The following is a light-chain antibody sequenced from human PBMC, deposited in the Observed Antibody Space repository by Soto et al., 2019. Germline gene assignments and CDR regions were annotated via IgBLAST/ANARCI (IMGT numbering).Light chain of an antibody. CDR3: GTSDTSLSGGRV. CDR1: SSNIENNY. J-gene: IGLJ3*02. V-gene: IGLV1-51*01. CDR2: ENN. Sequence: QSVLTQPPSVSAAPGQKVNISCSGSSSNIENNYISWYQQLPGTAPKLLIYENNTRPSGIADRFSGSKSGTSATLGITGLQTGDEADYYCGTSDTSLSGGRVFGGGTKLTVL.